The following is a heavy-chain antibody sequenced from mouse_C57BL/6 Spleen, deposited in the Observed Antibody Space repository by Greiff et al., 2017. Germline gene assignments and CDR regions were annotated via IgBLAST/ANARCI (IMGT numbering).Heavy chain of an antibody. Sequence: QVQLKQSGPELVKPGASVKISCKASGYAFSSSWMNWVKQRPGQGLEWIGRIYPGDGDTNYNGKFKGKATLTANKSSSTAYMQLSSLTSEDSAVYFCARSKPYVDCWGQGATLTVAS. J-gene: IGHJ2*01. CDR2: IYPGDGDT. CDR1: GYAFSSSW. CDR3: ARSKPYVDC. V-gene: IGHV1-82*01.